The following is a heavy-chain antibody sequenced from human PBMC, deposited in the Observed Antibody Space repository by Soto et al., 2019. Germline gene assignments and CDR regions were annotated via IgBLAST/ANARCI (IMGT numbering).Heavy chain of an antibody. CDR1: GGSISRYY. D-gene: IGHD3-10*01. CDR2: IYYSGST. J-gene: IGHJ5*02. CDR3: ARDPGSGSYYGWFDP. Sequence: SETLSLTCTVSGGSISRYYWNWIRQPPGKGLEWIGYIYYSGSTNYNPSLKSRVTISVDTSKDQFSLKLSSVAAADTAVYYCARDPGSGSYYGWFDPWGQGTLVTVSS. V-gene: IGHV4-59*01.